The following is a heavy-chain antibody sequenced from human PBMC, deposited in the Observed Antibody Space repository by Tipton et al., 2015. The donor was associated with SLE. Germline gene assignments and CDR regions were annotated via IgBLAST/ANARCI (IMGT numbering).Heavy chain of an antibody. CDR2: IYYSGST. CDR3: ARASYGLGNSY. D-gene: IGHD4-17*01. Sequence: TLSLTCTVSGGSISSGDYYWSWIRQPPGKGLEWIGYIYYSGSTYYNPSLKSRVTISVDTSKNQFSLKLSSVTAADTAVYYCARASYGLGNSYWGQGTLVIVSS. CDR1: GGSISSGDYY. V-gene: IGHV4-30-4*01. J-gene: IGHJ4*02.